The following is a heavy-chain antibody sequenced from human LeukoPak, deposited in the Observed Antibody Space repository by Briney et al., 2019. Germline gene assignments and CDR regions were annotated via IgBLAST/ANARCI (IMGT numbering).Heavy chain of an antibody. CDR2: IRYDGSIK. V-gene: IGHV3-30*02. D-gene: IGHD3-9*01. J-gene: IGHJ4*02. CDR1: GFTFSNYG. Sequence: GGSLRLSCAASGFTFSNYGMQWVRQAPGKGLEWVAFIRYDGSIKHYADSVKGRFTISRDNSKNTLYLQMNSLRAEDTAVYYCANGPQYNTLTGYYKVRSHLDYWGQGTLVTVSS. CDR3: ANGPQYNTLTGYYKVRSHLDY.